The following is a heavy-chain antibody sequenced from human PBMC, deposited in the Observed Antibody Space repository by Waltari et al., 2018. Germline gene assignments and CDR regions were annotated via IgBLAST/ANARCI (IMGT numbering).Heavy chain of an antibody. Sequence: QVQLVQSGAEVKKPGASVKVSCKASGYTFTSYYMHWVRQAPGQGLEWMGIINPSGVSTSYAQKFQGRVTMTRYTSTSTVYMGLSSLRSEDTAVYYCARDYDFWSGYYHYMDVWGKGTTVTVSS. V-gene: IGHV1-46*01. CDR1: GYTFTSYY. CDR3: ARDYDFWSGYYHYMDV. CDR2: INPSGVST. D-gene: IGHD3-3*01. J-gene: IGHJ6*03.